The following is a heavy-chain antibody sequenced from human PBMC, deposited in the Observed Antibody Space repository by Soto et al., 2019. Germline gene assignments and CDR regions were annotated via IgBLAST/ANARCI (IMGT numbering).Heavy chain of an antibody. CDR2: ISSSSSYI. J-gene: IGHJ4*02. Sequence: GGSLRLSCAASGFTFSSYSMNWVRQAPGKGLEWVSSISSSSSYIYYADSVKGRFTISRDNAKNSLYLQMNSLRAEDTAVYYCAGNPKYYYDSSGYYYAYWGQGTLVTVSS. CDR1: GFTFSSYS. V-gene: IGHV3-21*01. CDR3: AGNPKYYYDSSGYYYAY. D-gene: IGHD3-22*01.